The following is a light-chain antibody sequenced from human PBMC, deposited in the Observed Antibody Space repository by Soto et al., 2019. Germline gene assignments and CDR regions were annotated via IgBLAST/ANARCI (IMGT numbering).Light chain of an antibody. Sequence: EIVLTQSPATLSVSPGERATRSCRASQSVSSNLAWYQQKPGQAPRLLIYGASTRATGIPARFSGSGSGTDFTLTVSRLEPEDFAMYYCQQYHWAPDTFGQGTRLEI. J-gene: IGKJ5*01. CDR2: GAS. CDR3: QQYHWAPDT. CDR1: QSVSSN. V-gene: IGKV3-15*01.